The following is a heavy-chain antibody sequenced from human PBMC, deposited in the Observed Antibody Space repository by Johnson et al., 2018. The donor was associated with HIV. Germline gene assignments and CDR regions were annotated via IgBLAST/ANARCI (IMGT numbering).Heavy chain of an antibody. Sequence: VQLVESGGGLVKPGGSLRLSCAASGFTFSDYYMSWIRQAPGKGLEWVSYISSSGSTIYYADSVKGRFTISRDNSKNTLYLQMNSLRAEDTAVYYCARGERYSSSHDDAFDIWGQGTMVTVSS. J-gene: IGHJ3*02. D-gene: IGHD6-13*01. CDR3: ARGERYSSSHDDAFDI. V-gene: IGHV3-11*04. CDR2: ISSSGSTI. CDR1: GFTFSDYY.